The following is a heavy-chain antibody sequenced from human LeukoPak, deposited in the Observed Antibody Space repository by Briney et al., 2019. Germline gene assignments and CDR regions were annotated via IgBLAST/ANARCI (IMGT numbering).Heavy chain of an antibody. J-gene: IGHJ4*02. CDR3: ARFFKGPATVTTELSY. Sequence: SETLSLTCTVSGGSISSSSYYWGRIRQPPGKGLEWIGSIYYSGSTYYNPSLKSRVTISVDTSKNQFSLKLSSVTAADTAVYYCARFFKGPATVTTELSYWGQGTLVTVSS. CDR1: GGSISSSSYY. D-gene: IGHD4-17*01. CDR2: IYYSGST. V-gene: IGHV4-39*07.